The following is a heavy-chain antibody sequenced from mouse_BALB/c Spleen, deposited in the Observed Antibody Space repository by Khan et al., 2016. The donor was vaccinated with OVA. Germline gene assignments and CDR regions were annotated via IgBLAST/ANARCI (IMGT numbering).Heavy chain of an antibody. D-gene: IGHD1-1*01. J-gene: IGHJ3*01. CDR1: GFTFSSYG. V-gene: IGHV5-6*01. CDR3: ARLAYYYDSEGFAY. CDR2: VSTGGHYT. Sequence: EVELVESGGDVVKPGGSLKLSCAASGFTFSSYGMSWVRQTPDKRLEWVATVSTGGHYTYYPDTVKGRFTISRDNAKNTRYLQMSSLKSEDTAMFYCARLAYYYDSEGFAYWGQGTLVTVSA.